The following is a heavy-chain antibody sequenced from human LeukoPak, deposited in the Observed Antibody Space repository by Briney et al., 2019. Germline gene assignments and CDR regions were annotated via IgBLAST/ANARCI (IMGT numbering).Heavy chain of an antibody. CDR3: ARDGSLYYSDY. Sequence: SETLSLTCTVSGGSISSSSYYWGWIRQPPGTGREWLGSIYYSGSTYYNPSLKSRVTMSVATSKNQFSLKLSSVTAADTAVYYCARDGSLYYSDYWGQGTLVTVSS. V-gene: IGHV4-39*07. CDR2: IYYSGST. CDR1: GGSISSSSYY. J-gene: IGHJ4*02.